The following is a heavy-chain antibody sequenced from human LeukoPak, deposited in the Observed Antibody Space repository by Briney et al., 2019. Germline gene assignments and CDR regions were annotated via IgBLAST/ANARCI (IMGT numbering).Heavy chain of an antibody. CDR2: INPNSGGT. CDR1: GYTFTGYY. CDR3: ARDGSEGYYDY. J-gene: IGHJ4*02. V-gene: IGHV1-2*02. D-gene: IGHD6-19*01. Sequence: ALVKVCCKASGYTFTGYYMHWVRQAPGQGLERRGWINPNSGGTNYAQKFQGRVTMTRDTSISTAYMELSRLRSDDTAVYYCARDGSEGYYDYWGQGTLVTVSS.